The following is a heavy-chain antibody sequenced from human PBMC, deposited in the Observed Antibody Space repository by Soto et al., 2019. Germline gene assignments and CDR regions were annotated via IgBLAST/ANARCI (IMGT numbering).Heavy chain of an antibody. D-gene: IGHD3-22*01. CDR3: GTEVSCYGSSGYATPDNGMAV. J-gene: IGHJ6*02. CDR1: GFTFSSYG. Sequence: PGGSLRLSCAASGFTFSSYGMHCVRQAPGKGLEWVAVISYNGSNKYYADSVKGRFTIYKDNAKNTLSLQMTRLRAEDTAVYYSGTEVSCYGSSGYATPDNGMAVWGQGTRVTVPS. V-gene: IGHV3-30*03. CDR2: ISYNGSNK.